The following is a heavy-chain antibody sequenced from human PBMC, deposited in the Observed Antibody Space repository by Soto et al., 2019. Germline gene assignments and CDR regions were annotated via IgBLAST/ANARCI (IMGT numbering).Heavy chain of an antibody. J-gene: IGHJ4*02. CDR2: IYYTGLS. D-gene: IGHD6-13*01. Sequence: PSETLSLTCTVSGGSISSYYWSWIRQPPGKGPEWIGYIYYTGLSNSNPSLNSRVTMSVDTSKNQFSLKLSSVTAADTAVYYCASHSSHWPFFDFWGQGTLVTVSS. CDR3: ASHSSHWPFFDF. V-gene: IGHV4-59*01. CDR1: GGSISSYY.